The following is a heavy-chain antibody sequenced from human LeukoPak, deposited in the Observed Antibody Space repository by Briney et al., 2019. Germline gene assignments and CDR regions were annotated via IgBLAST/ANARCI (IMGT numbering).Heavy chain of an antibody. J-gene: IGHJ4*02. CDR3: ARDLVAGLFDY. Sequence: PGRSLRLSCAASGFTFSSYAMHWVRQAPGKRREWVAVISYDGSNKYYADSVKGRFTISRDNSKNTLYLQMNSLRAEDTAVYYCARDLVAGLFDYWGQGTLVTVSS. D-gene: IGHD6-19*01. CDR2: ISYDGSNK. CDR1: GFTFSSYA. V-gene: IGHV3-30*04.